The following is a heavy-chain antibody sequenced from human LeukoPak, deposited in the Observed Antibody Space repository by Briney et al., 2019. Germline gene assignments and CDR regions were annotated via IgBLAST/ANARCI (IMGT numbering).Heavy chain of an antibody. CDR3: VRDHHYYGSGKYDNPRGYYYYYMDV. CDR2: INPSGGST. Sequence: ASVKVSCKASGYIFTSSYIHWVRQAPGQGLEWMGMINPSGGSTGYAQKFQGRVTMTRDMSTSTAYMELRSLRSDDTAVYYCVRDHHYYGSGKYDNPRGYYYYYMDVWGKGTTVTISS. J-gene: IGHJ6*03. V-gene: IGHV1-46*01. CDR1: GYIFTSSY. D-gene: IGHD3-10*01.